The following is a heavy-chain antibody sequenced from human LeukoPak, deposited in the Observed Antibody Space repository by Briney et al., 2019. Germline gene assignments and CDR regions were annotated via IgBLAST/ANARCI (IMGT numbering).Heavy chain of an antibody. V-gene: IGHV1-18*01. D-gene: IGHD3-22*01. CDR3: ARGSGSDYDSSGYYLD. CDR2: ISPYNGDA. Sequence: ASVKVSCKTSGYTFSSNGVNWVRQAPGQGLELMGYISPYNGDADYAQKFQGRVTMTTDTSTSTAHMELRGLRSDDTAVYYCARGSGSDYDSSGYYLDWGQGTLVTVSS. J-gene: IGHJ4*02. CDR1: GYTFSSNG.